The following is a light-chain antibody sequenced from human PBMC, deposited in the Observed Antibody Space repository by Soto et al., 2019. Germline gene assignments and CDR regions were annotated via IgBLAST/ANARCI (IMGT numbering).Light chain of an antibody. CDR1: NSNIGNNA. J-gene: IGLJ2*01. V-gene: IGLV1-36*01. CDR3: AVWDDSLNGPV. CDR2: YDD. Sequence: QSVLTQPPSVSGAPRQRVTISCSGSNSNIGNNAVNWYQQLPGKAPKLLIYYDDLLPSGVSDRFSGSKSGTSASLAISGLQSEDEAGYYCAVWDDSLNGPVFGGGTKVTVL.